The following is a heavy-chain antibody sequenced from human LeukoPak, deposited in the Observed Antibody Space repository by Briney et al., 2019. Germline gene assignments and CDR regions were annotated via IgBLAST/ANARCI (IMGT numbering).Heavy chain of an antibody. D-gene: IGHD2-15*01. CDR1: GGSFSGYY. Sequence: SETLSLTCAVYGGSFSGYYWSWIRQPPGKGLEWIGEINHSGSTNYNPSLKSRVTISVDTSKNQFSLKLSSVTAADTAVYYCARVSFFRWASTRPSYYYYYMDVWGKGTTVTISS. V-gene: IGHV4-34*01. CDR3: ARVSFFRWASTRPSYYYYYMDV. CDR2: INHSGST. J-gene: IGHJ6*03.